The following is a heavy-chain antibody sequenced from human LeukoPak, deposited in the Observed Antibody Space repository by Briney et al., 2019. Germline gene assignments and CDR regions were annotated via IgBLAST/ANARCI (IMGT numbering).Heavy chain of an antibody. D-gene: IGHD6-19*01. J-gene: IGHJ5*02. CDR1: GDSVSSNSAA. CDR3: ARDQISGSSGPGGPKNIWFDP. Sequence: SQTLSLTCAISGDSVSSNSAAWNWIRQSPSRGLEWLGRTYYRSKWYNDYAVSVKSRITINPDTSKNQFSLKLSSVTAADTAVYYCARDQISGSSGPGGPKNIWFDPWGQGTLVTVSS. CDR2: TYYRSKWYN. V-gene: IGHV6-1*01.